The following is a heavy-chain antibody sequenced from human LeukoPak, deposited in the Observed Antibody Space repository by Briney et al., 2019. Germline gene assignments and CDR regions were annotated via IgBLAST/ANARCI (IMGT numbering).Heavy chain of an antibody. J-gene: IGHJ3*02. CDR3: ARSRGWGSYIDAFDI. CDR2: INPNSGGT. D-gene: IGHD3-16*01. Sequence: ASVKVSCKASGYTFTGYYMHWVRQAPGQGLEWMGWINPNSGGTNYAQKFQGGVTMTRDTSISTAYMELSRLRSDDTAVYYCARSRGWGSYIDAFDIWGQGTMVTVSS. V-gene: IGHV1-2*02. CDR1: GYTFTGYY.